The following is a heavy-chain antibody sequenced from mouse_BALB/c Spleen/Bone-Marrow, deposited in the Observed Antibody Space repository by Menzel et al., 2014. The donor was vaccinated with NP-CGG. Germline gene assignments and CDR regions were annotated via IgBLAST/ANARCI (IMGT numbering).Heavy chain of an antibody. CDR2: ISNLAYSI. Sequence: EVKLMESGGGLVQPGGSRKLSCAASGFTFSDYGMAWVRQAPGKGPEWVAFISNLAYSIYYADTVTGRFTISRENAKNTLYLEMSSLRSEDTAMYYCARDRGRYRYFDVWCAGTTVTVSS. CDR3: ARDRGRYRYFDV. D-gene: IGHD3-1*01. CDR1: GFTFSDYG. J-gene: IGHJ1*01. V-gene: IGHV5-15*02.